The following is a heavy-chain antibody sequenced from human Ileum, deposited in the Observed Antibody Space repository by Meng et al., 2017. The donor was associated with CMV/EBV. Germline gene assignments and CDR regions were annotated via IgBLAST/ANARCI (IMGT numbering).Heavy chain of an antibody. CDR2: INHSGST. Sequence: TCAVYAGSFGGDYWSWIRQPPGKGLEWIGEINHSGSTNYNPSLKSRVTISVDTSKNQFSLKLSSVTAADTAVYYCARGAAAGYWFDPWGQGTLVTVSS. V-gene: IGHV4-34*01. CDR1: AGSFGGDY. J-gene: IGHJ5*02. CDR3: ARGAAAGYWFDP. D-gene: IGHD6-13*01.